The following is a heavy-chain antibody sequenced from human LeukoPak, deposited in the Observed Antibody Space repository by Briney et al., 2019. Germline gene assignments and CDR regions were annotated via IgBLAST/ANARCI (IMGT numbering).Heavy chain of an antibody. CDR1: GFTFSDYY. V-gene: IGHV3-11*04. J-gene: IGHJ4*02. Sequence: GGSLRLSCAASGFTFSDYYMNWIRQAPGKGLEWVSYISSSGSAIYYADSVKGRFTISRDNAKNSLYLQMNSLRAEDTAMYYCARTLRGAVAGYDYWGQGTLVTVSS. CDR2: ISSSGSAI. D-gene: IGHD6-19*01. CDR3: ARTLRGAVAGYDY.